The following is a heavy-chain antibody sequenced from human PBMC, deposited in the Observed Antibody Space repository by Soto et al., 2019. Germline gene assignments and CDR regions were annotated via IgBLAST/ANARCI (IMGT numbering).Heavy chain of an antibody. CDR1: GFTFSSYA. D-gene: IGHD3-10*01. J-gene: IGHJ4*02. V-gene: IGHV3-23*01. CDR3: AKDSPRGFSGSPTSTIH. Sequence: PGGSLGLSCAASGFTFSSYAMSWVRQAPGKGLEWVSAISGSGGSTYYADSVKGRFTISRDNSKNTLYLQMNSLRAEDTAVYYCAKDSPRGFSGSPTSTIHWGQGTLVTVSS. CDR2: ISGSGGST.